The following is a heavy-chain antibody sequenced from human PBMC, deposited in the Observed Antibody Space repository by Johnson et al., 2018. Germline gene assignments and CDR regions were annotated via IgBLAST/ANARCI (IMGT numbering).Heavy chain of an antibody. Sequence: VQLVQSGGGVVQPGGSXRLSCVASGFTFSGYWMHWVRQSPGKGLVWVSRINSDASYTSYADSVKGRFTISRDNAKNSLYLQMSSLRAEDTAVYYCARDLRQPGAEYFQHWGRGTLVTVSA. CDR2: INSDASYT. V-gene: IGHV3-74*01. CDR1: GFTFSGYW. D-gene: IGHD3-10*01. CDR3: ARDLRQPGAEYFQH. J-gene: IGHJ1*01.